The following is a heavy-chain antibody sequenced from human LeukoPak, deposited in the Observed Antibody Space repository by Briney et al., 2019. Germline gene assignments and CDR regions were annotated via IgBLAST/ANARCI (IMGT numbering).Heavy chain of an antibody. CDR3: ARDRLEITVAGTVDY. Sequence: GGSLRLSCAASGFIFSTYPMHWVRQAPGKGLEWVAVISYDGSNEYYADSVKGRFTISRDNSKNTLYLQMNSLRAEDTAVYYCARDRLEITVAGTVDYWGQGTLVTVSS. CDR2: ISYDGSNE. CDR1: GFIFSTYP. V-gene: IGHV3-30-3*01. D-gene: IGHD6-19*01. J-gene: IGHJ4*02.